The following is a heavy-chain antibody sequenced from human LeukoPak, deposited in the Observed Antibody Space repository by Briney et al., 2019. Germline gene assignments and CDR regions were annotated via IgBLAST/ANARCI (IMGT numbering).Heavy chain of an antibody. Sequence: GGSLRLSCAASGFTFSSYVMHWVRQAPGKGLEWVAVIWYDGSNKYYVESVKGRFTISRDNSKNTLYLQMNSLRAEDTAVYYCAKDGEVADTSNTHFDYWGQGTLVTVSS. V-gene: IGHV3-33*06. J-gene: IGHJ4*02. CDR2: IWYDGSNK. CDR3: AKDGEVADTSNTHFDY. CDR1: GFTFSSYV. D-gene: IGHD6-19*01.